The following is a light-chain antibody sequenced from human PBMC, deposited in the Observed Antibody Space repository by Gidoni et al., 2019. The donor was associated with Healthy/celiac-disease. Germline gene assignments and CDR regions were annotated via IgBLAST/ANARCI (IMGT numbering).Light chain of an antibody. CDR2: LGS. CDR3: MQALQTPCS. V-gene: IGKV2-28*01. J-gene: IGKJ2*04. Sequence: DIVITQSPLSLPVTPGEPASISCMSSQSLLHSNGYNYFDWYLQNPGQSPQLLIYLGSNRASGVHDRFSGSGSGTDFTLKSSRVEAEDVVVYYCMQALQTPCSFGQGTKLEIK. CDR1: QSLLHSNGYNY.